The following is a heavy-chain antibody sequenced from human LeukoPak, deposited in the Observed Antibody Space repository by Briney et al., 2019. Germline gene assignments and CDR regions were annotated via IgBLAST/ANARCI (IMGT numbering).Heavy chain of an antibody. CDR2: INHSGST. Sequence: PSETLSLTCAVYGGSFSGYYWSWIRQPPGKGLEWIGEINHSGSTNYNPSLKSRVTISVDTSKNQFSLRLSSVTAADTAVYYCARADSGYCSSTSCYTFDYWGQGTLVTVSS. CDR3: ARADSGYCSSTSCYTFDY. J-gene: IGHJ4*02. D-gene: IGHD2-2*02. V-gene: IGHV4-34*01. CDR1: GGSFSGYY.